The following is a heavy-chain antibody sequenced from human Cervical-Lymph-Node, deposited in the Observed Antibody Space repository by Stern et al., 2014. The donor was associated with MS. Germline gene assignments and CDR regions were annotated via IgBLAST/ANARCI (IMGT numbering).Heavy chain of an antibody. Sequence: EVQLEESGGGLVQPGGSLRLSCAASGFTFSSYSMNWVRQAPGQGLEWVSYISGSSSTIYYADSVKGRFTISRDNTKNSLYLQMNSLRDEDTAVYYCARVWSSSWGYFDYWGQGTLVTVSS. CDR1: GFTFSSYS. CDR3: ARVWSSSWGYFDY. V-gene: IGHV3-48*02. J-gene: IGHJ4*02. D-gene: IGHD6-6*01. CDR2: ISGSSSTI.